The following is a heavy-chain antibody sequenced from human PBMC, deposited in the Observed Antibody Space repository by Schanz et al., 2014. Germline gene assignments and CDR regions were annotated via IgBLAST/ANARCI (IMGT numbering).Heavy chain of an antibody. CDR2: INTGGDST. Sequence: DVQLLESGGGLVQPGGSLRLSCAASGFTFTNYAMSWVRQAPGKGLEWVSSINTGGDSTYYADSVRGRFTISRDNAENTLFLQMNSLRAEDTAVYYCAKSLESCPGGRCSRGYFDYWGQGTLVIVSS. CDR3: AKSLESCPGGRCSRGYFDY. D-gene: IGHD2-8*02. V-gene: IGHV3-23*01. J-gene: IGHJ4*02. CDR1: GFTFTNYA.